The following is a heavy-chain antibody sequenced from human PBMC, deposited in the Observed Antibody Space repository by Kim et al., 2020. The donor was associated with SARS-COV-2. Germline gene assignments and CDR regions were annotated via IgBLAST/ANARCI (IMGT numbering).Heavy chain of an antibody. V-gene: IGHV4-30-2*05. J-gene: IGHJ4*02. CDR3: ARDQNPAYCGGDCYSGFDY. Sequence: SRVTIAVDTSKNQFSLKLSSVTAADTAVYYCARDQNPAYCGGDCYSGFDYWGQGTLVTVSS. D-gene: IGHD2-21*01.